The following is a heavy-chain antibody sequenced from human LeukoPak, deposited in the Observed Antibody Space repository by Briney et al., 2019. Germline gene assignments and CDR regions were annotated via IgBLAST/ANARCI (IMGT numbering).Heavy chain of an antibody. Sequence: ASVKVSCKSSGYTFTSYYMHWVRQAPGQGLEWMGIINPSGGSTSYAQKFQGRVTMTRDTSTSTVYMELSSLRSEDTAVYYCARWQHGDYDLGYWGQGTLVTVSS. V-gene: IGHV1-46*01. J-gene: IGHJ4*02. D-gene: IGHD2-21*01. CDR1: GYTFTSYY. CDR3: ARWQHGDYDLGY. CDR2: INPSGGST.